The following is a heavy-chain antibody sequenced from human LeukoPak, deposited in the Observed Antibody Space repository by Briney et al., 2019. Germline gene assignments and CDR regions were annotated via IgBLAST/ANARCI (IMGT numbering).Heavy chain of an antibody. CDR3: ATAGLYYYDSSGPDAFDI. D-gene: IGHD3-22*01. Sequence: YSRSTYYNPSLKSRVTISVDTSKNQFSLKLSSVTAADTAVYYCATAGLYYYDSSGPDAFDIWGQGTMVTVSS. CDR2: YSRST. J-gene: IGHJ3*02. V-gene: IGHV4-31*02.